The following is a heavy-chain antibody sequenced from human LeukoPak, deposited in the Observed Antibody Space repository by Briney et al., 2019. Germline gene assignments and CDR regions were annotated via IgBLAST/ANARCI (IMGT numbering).Heavy chain of an antibody. CDR1: GYTFTSYG. CDR3: ATRLYYYDSSGYYFSTLDY. CDR2: ISAYNGNT. V-gene: IGHV1-18*01. J-gene: IGHJ4*02. D-gene: IGHD3-22*01. Sequence: GASVKVSCKASGYTFTSYGISWVRQAPGQGLEWMGWISAYNGNTNYAQKLQGRVTMTTDTSTSTAYMELRSLRSDDTAVYYCATRLYYYDSSGYYFSTLDYWGQGTLVTVSS.